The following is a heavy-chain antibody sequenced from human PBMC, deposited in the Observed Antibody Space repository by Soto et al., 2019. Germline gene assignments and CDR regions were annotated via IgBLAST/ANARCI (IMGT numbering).Heavy chain of an antibody. D-gene: IGHD3-22*01. CDR2: IRNKAKSHTT. CDR1: GFIFSDYY. J-gene: IGHJ3*02. V-gene: IGHV3-72*01. Sequence: GGSLRLSCAASGFIFSDYYMDWVRQAPGKGLEWVGRIRNKAKSHTTEYAASVKGRFTISRDDSRNSVHLQMSSLKTEDTAVYHCVRVGPYYDRRGDSTDVFDIWGQGTMVTVSS. CDR3: VRVGPYYDRRGDSTDVFDI.